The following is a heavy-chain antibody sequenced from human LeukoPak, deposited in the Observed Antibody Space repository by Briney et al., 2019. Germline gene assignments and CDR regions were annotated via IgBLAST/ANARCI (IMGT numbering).Heavy chain of an antibody. CDR2: ISSSDYP. CDR3: ARFSSSRRGFDY. V-gene: IGHV3-21*01. J-gene: IGHJ4*02. Sequence: GGSLRLSCAASGFIFSPYGMTWVRQAPGKGLEWVSTISSSDYPSYTDSVKGRFTVSRDNAKNSLYLQMNSLRAEDTAVYYCARFSSSRRGFDYWGQGTLVTVSS. D-gene: IGHD6-13*01. CDR1: GFIFSPYG.